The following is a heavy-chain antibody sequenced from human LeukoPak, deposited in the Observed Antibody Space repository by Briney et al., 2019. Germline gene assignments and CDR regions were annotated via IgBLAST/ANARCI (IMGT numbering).Heavy chain of an antibody. CDR2: ISGSGGST. V-gene: IGHV3-23*01. CDR1: GFTFSSYA. J-gene: IGHJ4*02. D-gene: IGHD4-17*01. CDR3: AKGDGTTTVTTNVDY. Sequence: GGSMRLSCAASGFTFSSYAMSWVRQAPGKGLEWVSAISGSGGSTYYADSVKGRFTISRDNSKNTLYLQMNSLRAEDTAVYYCAKGDGTTTVTTNVDYWGQGTLVTVSS.